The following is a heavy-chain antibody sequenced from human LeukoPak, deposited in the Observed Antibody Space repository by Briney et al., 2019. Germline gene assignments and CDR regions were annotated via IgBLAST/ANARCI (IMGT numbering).Heavy chain of an antibody. Sequence: PSETLSLTCSVSGGSITSSSYHWGWIRQPPGKGLEWIGSIYFSGSTYYNPSLKSRVTISVDTSKNQFSLKLSSVTAADTAVYYCARCLDYGGNSWTLFDSWGQGTLVTVSS. J-gene: IGHJ4*02. CDR3: ARCLDYGGNSWTLFDS. CDR2: IYFSGST. V-gene: IGHV4-39*01. D-gene: IGHD4-23*01. CDR1: GGSITSSSYH.